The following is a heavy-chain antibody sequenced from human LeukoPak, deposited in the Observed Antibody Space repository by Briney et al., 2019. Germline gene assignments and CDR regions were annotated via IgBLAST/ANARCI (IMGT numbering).Heavy chain of an antibody. CDR3: ARARGYCSGGSCTTRYYYYGMDV. D-gene: IGHD2-15*01. V-gene: IGHV3-11*01. CDR1: GFTFSDYY. J-gene: IGHJ6*02. CDR2: ISSSGSTI. Sequence: GGSLRLSCAASGFTFSDYYMSWIRQAPGKGLEWVSYISSSGSTIYYADSVKGRFTISRDNAKNSLYLQMNSLRAEDTAVYYCARARGYCSGGSCTTRYYYYGMDVWGQGTTVTVSS.